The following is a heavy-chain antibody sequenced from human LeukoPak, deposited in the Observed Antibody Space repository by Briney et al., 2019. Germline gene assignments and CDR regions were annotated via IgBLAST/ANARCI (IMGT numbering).Heavy chain of an antibody. J-gene: IGHJ4*02. Sequence: GGSLRLSCAASGFTFSSYTMSWVRQAPGKGLEWVGRIKSETDGGTTDYAAPVKGTFTISRDDSENTLYLQMNSLKTEDTAVYYCTRRSSAAGRQYFDYWGQGTLVTVSS. CDR3: TRRSSAAGRQYFDY. V-gene: IGHV3-15*01. CDR2: IKSETDGGTT. CDR1: GFTFSSYT. D-gene: IGHD6-13*01.